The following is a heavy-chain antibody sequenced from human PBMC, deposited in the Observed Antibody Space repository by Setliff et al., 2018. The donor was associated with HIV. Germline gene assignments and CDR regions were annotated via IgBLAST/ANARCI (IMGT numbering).Heavy chain of an antibody. CDR2: IKTKTDGGTT. J-gene: IGHJ4*02. CDR1: GFTFSNAW. Sequence: GGSLRLSCAASGFTFSNAWMSWVRQAPGKGLEWVGRIKTKTDGGTTDYAAPVKGRFTISRDDSKKMLYLQMNSLKTEDTAVYYCTTRGTWDYRDYFDYWGQGTLVTVSS. CDR3: TTRGTWDYRDYFDY. D-gene: IGHD1-26*01. V-gene: IGHV3-15*01.